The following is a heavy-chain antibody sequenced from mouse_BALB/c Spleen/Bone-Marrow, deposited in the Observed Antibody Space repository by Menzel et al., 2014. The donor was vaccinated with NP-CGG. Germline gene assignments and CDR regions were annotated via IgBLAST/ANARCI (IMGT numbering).Heavy chain of an antibody. D-gene: IGHD2-14*01. V-gene: IGHV1-69*01. CDR1: GHTFTDYW. CDR2: IDTSDSYT. J-gene: IGHJ3*01. CDR3: ARPDYRYDPFAY. Sequence: VQLQQSGAELVMPGASVKMSCKASGHTFTDYWMHWVKQRPGQGLEWIGAIDTSDSYTSYNQKFKGKATLTVDESSSTAYMQLSSLTSEDSAVYYCARPDYRYDPFAYWGQGTLVTVSA.